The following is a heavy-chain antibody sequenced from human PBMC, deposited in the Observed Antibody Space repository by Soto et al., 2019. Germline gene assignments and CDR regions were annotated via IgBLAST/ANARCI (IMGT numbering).Heavy chain of an antibody. Sequence: VQLVQSGAEVKKPGSSVKVSCKASGGTFSSYTISWVRQAPGRGLEWMGRIIPILGIANYAQKFQGRVTITADKFTSTAYMELSSLRSEDTAVYYCATEKTTPQSDFAYWGQGTLVTVSS. CDR1: GGTFSSYT. CDR2: IIPILGIA. CDR3: ATEKTTPQSDFAY. V-gene: IGHV1-69*02. D-gene: IGHD2-15*01. J-gene: IGHJ4*02.